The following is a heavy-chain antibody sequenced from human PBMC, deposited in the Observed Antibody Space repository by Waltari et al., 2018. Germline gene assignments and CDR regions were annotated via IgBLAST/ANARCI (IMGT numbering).Heavy chain of an antibody. CDR3: ARGARGNPYYFDY. Sequence: QVQLQESGPGLVKPSETLSLTCPVSGGSIRSHYWRWIRQPPGKGLEWIGYIYYSGSTNYNPSLKSRVTISVDTSKNQFSLKLSSVTAADTAVYYCARGARGNPYYFDYWGQGTLVTVSS. J-gene: IGHJ4*02. D-gene: IGHD3-10*01. CDR1: GGSIRSHY. V-gene: IGHV4-59*11. CDR2: IYYSGST.